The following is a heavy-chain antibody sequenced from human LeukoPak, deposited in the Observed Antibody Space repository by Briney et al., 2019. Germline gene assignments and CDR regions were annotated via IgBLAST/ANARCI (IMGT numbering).Heavy chain of an antibody. CDR1: GYSISSSNW. J-gene: IGHJ3*02. D-gene: IGHD3-22*01. Sequence: PSDTLSLTCAVSGYSISSSNWWGWIRQPPGKGLEWTGYIYYSGSTYYNPSLKSRVTMSVDTSKNQFSLKLSSVTAVDTAVYYCARTYYYDSSGYYFPGAFDIWGQGTMVTVSS. V-gene: IGHV4-28*01. CDR3: ARTYYYDSSGYYFPGAFDI. CDR2: IYYSGST.